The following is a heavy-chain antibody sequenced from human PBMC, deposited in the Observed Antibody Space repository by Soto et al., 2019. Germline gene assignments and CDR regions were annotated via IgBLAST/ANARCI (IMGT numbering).Heavy chain of an antibody. D-gene: IGHD3-22*01. V-gene: IGHV3-48*02. CDR2: INSRSSTI. J-gene: IGHJ4*02. CDR3: ARGYYDSSEDANFDY. Sequence: EVQLLESGGGLVQPGGSLRLSCAASGFTFSSYTMNWVRQAPGKGLEWVSYINSRSSTIYYTDSVKGRFTISRDNAKNSLYLQMNSLRDDDTAVYYCARGYYDSSEDANFDYWGQGTLVTVSS. CDR1: GFTFSSYT.